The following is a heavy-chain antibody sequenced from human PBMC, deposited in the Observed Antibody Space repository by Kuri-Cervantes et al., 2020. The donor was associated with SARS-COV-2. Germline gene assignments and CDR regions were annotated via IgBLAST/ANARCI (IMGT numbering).Heavy chain of an antibody. Sequence: GESLKISCVATGFTFSGYTMNWVRQAPGKALQWVSSISGSGSYIYYADSMKGRFTVSRDSAKNSLYLQMNSLRAEDTAVYSCARVAGEGPIYYYYMDVWGKGTAVTVSS. CDR3: ARVAGEGPIYYYYMDV. J-gene: IGHJ6*03. V-gene: IGHV3-21*01. D-gene: IGHD2-21*01. CDR1: GFTFSGYT. CDR2: ISGSGSYI.